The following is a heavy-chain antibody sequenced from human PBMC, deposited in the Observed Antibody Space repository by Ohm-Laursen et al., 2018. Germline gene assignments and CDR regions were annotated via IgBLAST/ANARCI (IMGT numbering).Heavy chain of an antibody. J-gene: IGHJ6*02. Sequence: RSLRLSCAASGFTFDDYAMHWVRQAPGRGLEWVSGISWNSGSIGYADSVKGRFTISRDNAKNSLYLQMNSLRAEDTAVYYCYSNYYYGMDVWGQGTTVTVSS. CDR2: ISWNSGSI. CDR1: GFTFDDYA. CDR3: YSNYYYGMDV. D-gene: IGHD4-11*01. V-gene: IGHV3-9*01.